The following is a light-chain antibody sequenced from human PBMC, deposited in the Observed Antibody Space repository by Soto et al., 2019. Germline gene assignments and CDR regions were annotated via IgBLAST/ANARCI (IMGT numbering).Light chain of an antibody. Sequence: DIQMTQSPSSLSASVGDRVTITRRASQAINNFLAWYQQKPGKAPKLLIYAATTLQSGVPSRFSGGGSGTDFTLTISSLQPEDVATYYCQKYNNGPPATFGPGTKVGV. J-gene: IGKJ3*01. CDR2: AAT. CDR3: QKYNNGPPAT. V-gene: IGKV1-27*01. CDR1: QAINNF.